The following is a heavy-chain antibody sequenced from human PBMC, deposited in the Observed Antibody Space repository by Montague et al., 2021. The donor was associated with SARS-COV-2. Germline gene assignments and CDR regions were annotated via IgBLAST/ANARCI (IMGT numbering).Heavy chain of an antibody. CDR2: ITGSGGST. Sequence: SLRLSCAASGFNFGNYWMTWVRQAPGKGLEWVSTITGSGGSTYYADSVKGRFTISRDNSKNTLYLQMNSLRAEDTAVYYCAKGGVWERRGLTTFDYWGQGTLVTVSS. CDR3: AKGGVWERRGLTTFDY. CDR1: GFNFGNYW. D-gene: IGHD1-26*01. J-gene: IGHJ4*02. V-gene: IGHV3-23*01.